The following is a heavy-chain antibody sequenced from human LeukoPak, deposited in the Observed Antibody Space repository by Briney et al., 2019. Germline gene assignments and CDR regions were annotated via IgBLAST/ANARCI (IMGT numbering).Heavy chain of an antibody. Sequence: SETLSLTCTVSGGSISSYYWSWIRQPAGKGLEWIGRIYTSGSTNYNPSLKSRVTMSVDTSKNQFSLKLTSVTAADTAVYYCARSVVDSSDFYYFDYWGQGTLVTVSS. CDR2: IYTSGST. J-gene: IGHJ4*02. D-gene: IGHD3-22*01. V-gene: IGHV4-4*07. CDR3: ARSVVDSSDFYYFDY. CDR1: GGSISSYY.